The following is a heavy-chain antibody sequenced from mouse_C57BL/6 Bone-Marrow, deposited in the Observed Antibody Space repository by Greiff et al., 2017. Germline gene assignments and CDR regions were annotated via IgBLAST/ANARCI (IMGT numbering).Heavy chain of an antibody. CDR3: ARGIYYDYDEDFDY. D-gene: IGHD2-4*01. Sequence: QVQLQQPGAELVRPGTSVKLSCKASGYTFTSYWMHWVKQRPGQGLESIGVIDPSDSYTNYNQKFKGKATLTVDTSSITAYMKLRSLTSEDSAVYYCARGIYYDYDEDFDYWGQGTTLTVSS. CDR2: IDPSDSYT. V-gene: IGHV1-59*01. CDR1: GYTFTSYW. J-gene: IGHJ2*01.